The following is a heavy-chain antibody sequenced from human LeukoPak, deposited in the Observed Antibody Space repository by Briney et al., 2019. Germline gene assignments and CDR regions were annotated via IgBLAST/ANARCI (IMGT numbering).Heavy chain of an antibody. CDR2: IYHSGST. CDR1: GGSISSGGYS. J-gene: IGHJ4*02. CDR3: ARAQQLWYTTDYFDY. V-gene: IGHV4-30-2*01. D-gene: IGHD5-18*01. Sequence: SQTLSLTCAASGGSISSGGYSWSWIRQPPGKGLEWIGYIYHSGSTYYNPSLKSRVTISVDRSKNQFSLKLSSVTAADTAVYYCARAQQLWYTTDYFDYWGQGTLVTVSS.